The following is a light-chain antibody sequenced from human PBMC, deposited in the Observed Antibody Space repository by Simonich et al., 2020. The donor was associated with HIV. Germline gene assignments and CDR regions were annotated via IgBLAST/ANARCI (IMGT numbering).Light chain of an antibody. CDR3: ISYTTSSYWV. Sequence: QSALTQPASVSGSPGQSITISCTGTSNYVGDYNYVSWYQQHPGKAPKLMIYDVSNRPSGVSNRLSGSKSGNTASLTISGLQSEDEADYYCISYTTSSYWVFGGGTKLTVL. V-gene: IGLV2-14*03. CDR1: SNYVGDYNY. J-gene: IGLJ3*02. CDR2: DVS.